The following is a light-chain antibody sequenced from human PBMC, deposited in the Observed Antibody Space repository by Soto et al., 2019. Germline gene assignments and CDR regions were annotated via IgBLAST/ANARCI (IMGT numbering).Light chain of an antibody. Sequence: QSVLTQPPSVSAAPGQKVTISCSGSSSNIGNNYVSWYQQLPGTAPKLLIYENNKRPSGIPDRFSGSKSGTSATLGITGLQTGDEADYYCGTWDSSLSAAHYVFGTGTKVT. V-gene: IGLV1-51*02. CDR2: ENN. CDR3: GTWDSSLSAAHYV. J-gene: IGLJ1*01. CDR1: SSNIGNNY.